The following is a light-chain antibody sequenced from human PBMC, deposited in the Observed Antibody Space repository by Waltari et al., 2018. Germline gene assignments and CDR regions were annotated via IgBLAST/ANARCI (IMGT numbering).Light chain of an antibody. CDR3: QTWDGTTAV. CDR1: QLGHKF. CDR2: EDK. J-gene: IGLJ3*02. V-gene: IGLV3-1*01. Sequence: SYELTQPPSVSVSPGQTASITCSGDQLGHKFASWYQQKPGQSPVVVIYEDKKRPSGLPERFSGSNSGNAATLTISGTQAVDEADYYCQTWDGTTAVFGGGTKPTVL.